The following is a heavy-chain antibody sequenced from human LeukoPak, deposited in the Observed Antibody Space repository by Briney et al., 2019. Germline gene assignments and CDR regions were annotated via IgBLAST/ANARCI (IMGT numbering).Heavy chain of an antibody. V-gene: IGHV1-69*06. Sequence: GASVNVTCKASGGTFSGYYLSGVRQAPGQGLEWMGRIIPIFGTANYAQKFQGRVTIMADKPTSTAFLELSGLRSEDTAVYYCARDQYCGGDWFSVDYLGRGGLVTGSS. CDR2: IIPIFGTA. D-gene: IGHD2-21*02. J-gene: IGHJ4*02. CDR3: ARDQYCGGDWFSVDY. CDR1: GGTFSGYY.